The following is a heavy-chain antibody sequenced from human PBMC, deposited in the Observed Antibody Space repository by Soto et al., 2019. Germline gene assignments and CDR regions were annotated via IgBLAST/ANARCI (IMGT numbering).Heavy chain of an antibody. J-gene: IGHJ4*02. CDR1: GGSISSINDY. D-gene: IGHD3-10*01. CDR3: SRHEYYASGSCS. Sequence: QLQLQESGPGLVKPSETLSLTCTAAGGSISSINDYWGWIRQPPGKGLEWIGSIYYSGSSYYNPSLKSRVPISVDTSKTQFSLKLNSVTAAGTAGYYCSRHEYYASGSCSRDQGTLVTVSS. V-gene: IGHV4-39*01. CDR2: IYYSGSS.